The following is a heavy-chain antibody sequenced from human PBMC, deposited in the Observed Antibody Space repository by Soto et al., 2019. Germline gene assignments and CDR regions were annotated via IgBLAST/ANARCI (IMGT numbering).Heavy chain of an antibody. CDR2: ISAGGSNT. CDR3: AKEYSTSFGH. V-gene: IGHV3-23*01. D-gene: IGHD6-6*01. Sequence: PGGSLRLSCAASGFTFSNYAMNWVRQAPGKGLEWVSAISAGGSNTDYADSVKGRFTISSDNSKNTLYLQMNSLRAEDTAVYYCAKEYSTSFGHWGQGTLVTVSS. J-gene: IGHJ5*02. CDR1: GFTFSNYA.